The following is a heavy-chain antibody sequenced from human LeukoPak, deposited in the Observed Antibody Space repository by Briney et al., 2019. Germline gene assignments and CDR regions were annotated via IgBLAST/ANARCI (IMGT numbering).Heavy chain of an antibody. J-gene: IGHJ4*02. D-gene: IGHD6-19*01. CDR1: GFTFSSYS. CDR3: ARVLYSSGWGT. CDR2: ISSSSSYI. Sequence: GGSLRLSCAASGFTFSSYSMNWVRQAPGKGLEWVSSISSSSSYIYFADSVKGRFTISRDNAKNSLYLQMNSLRAEDTAVYYCARVLYSSGWGTWGQGTLVTVSS. V-gene: IGHV3-21*01.